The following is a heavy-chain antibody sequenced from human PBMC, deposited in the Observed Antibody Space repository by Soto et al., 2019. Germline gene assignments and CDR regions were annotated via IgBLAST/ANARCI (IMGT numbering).Heavy chain of an antibody. V-gene: IGHV3-21*01. Sequence: EVQLVESGGGLVKPGGSLRLSCAASGFTFSSYSMNWVRQAPGKGLEWVSSISSSRSYINYADSVKGRFTISRDNAKNSLYLQMNSLRAEDTAVYYCARDPVYEDSWGQGTLVTVSS. CDR3: ARDPVYEDS. J-gene: IGHJ4*02. CDR1: GFTFSSYS. D-gene: IGHD1-20*01. CDR2: ISSSRSYI.